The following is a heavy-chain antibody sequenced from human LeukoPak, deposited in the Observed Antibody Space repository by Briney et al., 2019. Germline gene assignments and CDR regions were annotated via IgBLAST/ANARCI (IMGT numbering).Heavy chain of an antibody. CDR2: IYTSGST. V-gene: IGHV4-4*07. CDR3: ARXSVEMATITLADY. Sequence: SETLSLTCTVSGGSLSSYYWSWIRQPAGKGLEWIGRIYTSGSTHYNPSLKSRVTMSVDTSKNQFSLRLSSVTAADTAAYYCARXSVEMATITLADYWGQGTLVTVSS. D-gene: IGHD5-24*01. CDR1: GGSLSSYY. J-gene: IGHJ4*02.